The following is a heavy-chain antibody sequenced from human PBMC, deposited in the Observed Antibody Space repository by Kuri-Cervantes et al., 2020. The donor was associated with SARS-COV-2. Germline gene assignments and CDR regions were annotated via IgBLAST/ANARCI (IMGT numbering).Heavy chain of an antibody. V-gene: IGHV3-23*01. CDR1: GFTFSSYA. CDR3: ARAPPPASPRGGMGV. J-gene: IGHJ6*02. Sequence: GGSLRLSCAASGFTFSSYAMSWVRQAPGKGLEWVSVISASGASTYYADSVKGRFTISRDNAKNSLYLQMNSLRAEDTAVYYCARAPPPASPRGGMGVWGQGTTVTVSS. CDR2: ISASGAST. D-gene: IGHD2-2*01.